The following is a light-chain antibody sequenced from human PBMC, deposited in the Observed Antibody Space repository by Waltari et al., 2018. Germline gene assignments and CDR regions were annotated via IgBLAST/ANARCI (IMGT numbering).Light chain of an antibody. CDR1: QSVGRT. V-gene: IGKV3-20*01. CDR3: QHYVRLPAT. Sequence: DIVLTQSPGTLYLSPGERTTLFCRASQSVGRTLSWYQQKPGQAPRRLLYGTSSRATDIPDRCSGSGSGTDFSLTINRLEPEDFAVYYCQHYVRLPATFGQGTKVEIK. J-gene: IGKJ1*01. CDR2: GTS.